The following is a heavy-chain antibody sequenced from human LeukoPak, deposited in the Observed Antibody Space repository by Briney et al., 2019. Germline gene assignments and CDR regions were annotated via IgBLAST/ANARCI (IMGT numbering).Heavy chain of an antibody. V-gene: IGHV1-69*05. D-gene: IGHD2-2*02. J-gene: IGHJ4*02. CDR3: AKDWPDIVVVPAAIRVGLLYSNYLGY. CDR2: IIPIFGTA. CDR1: GGTFSSYA. Sequence: SVKVSCKASGGTFSSYAISWVRQAPGQGLEWMGGIIPIFGTANYAQKFRGRVTITTDESTSTAYMELSSLRSEDTAVYYCAKDWPDIVVVPAAIRVGLLYSNYLGYWGQGTLVTVSS.